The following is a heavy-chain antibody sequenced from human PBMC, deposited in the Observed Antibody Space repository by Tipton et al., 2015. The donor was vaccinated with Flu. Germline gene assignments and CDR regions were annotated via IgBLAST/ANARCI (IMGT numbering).Heavy chain of an antibody. CDR1: GGSISSSSYY. V-gene: IGHV4-39*07. J-gene: IGHJ6*02. CDR2: IYTSGST. D-gene: IGHD3-22*01. Sequence: TLSLTCTVSGGSISSSSYYWGWIRQPPGKGLEWIGSIYTSGSTNYNPSLKSRVTISVDTSKNQFSLKLSSVTAADTAVYYCAREGRSSGYYSPYYYGMDVWGQGTTVTVSS. CDR3: AREGRSSGYYSPYYYGMDV.